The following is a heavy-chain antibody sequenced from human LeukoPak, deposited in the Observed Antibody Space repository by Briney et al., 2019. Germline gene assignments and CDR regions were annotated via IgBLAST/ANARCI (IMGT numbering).Heavy chain of an antibody. Sequence: GESLKISCKGSGYSFTNYWIGWVRQMPGKGLEWMGIIYPGDSDTRYSPYFQGQVTISADKSISTAYLQWSSLKASDTAIYYCARRTDRSFWYLDYWGQGTLVTVSS. CDR3: ARRTDRSFWYLDY. J-gene: IGHJ4*02. CDR1: GYSFTNYW. CDR2: IYPGDSDT. V-gene: IGHV5-51*01.